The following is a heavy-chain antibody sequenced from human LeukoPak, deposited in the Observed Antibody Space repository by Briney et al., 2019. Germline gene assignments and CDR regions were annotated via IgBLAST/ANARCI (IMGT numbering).Heavy chain of an antibody. D-gene: IGHD3-3*01. J-gene: IGHJ6*02. CDR2: IIPILGIA. CDR1: GGTFSSYA. CDR3: ATPDTTIFGVVLADYYYYGMDV. Sequence: SVKVSCKASGGTFSSYAISWVRQAPGQGLEWMGRIIPILGIANYAQKFQGRVTITADKSTSTAYMELSSLRSEDTAVYYCATPDTTIFGVVLADYYYYGMDVWGQGTTVTVSS. V-gene: IGHV1-69*04.